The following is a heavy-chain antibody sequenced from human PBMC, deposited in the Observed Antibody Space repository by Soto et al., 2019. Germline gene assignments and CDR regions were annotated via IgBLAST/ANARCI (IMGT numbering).Heavy chain of an antibody. J-gene: IGHJ4*02. V-gene: IGHV3-48*02. CDR3: AREDILGVRSFDY. CDR1: GFTFSGYS. CDR2: ISSGSKTI. D-gene: IGHD3-9*01. Sequence: GGSLRLSCAASGFTFSGYSVNWVRQAPGKGLEWVSYISSGSKTIYYAESVKGRFTVSRDNARNSQYLLMNSLRDEDTAVYYCAREDILGVRSFDYWGQGTLVTVSS.